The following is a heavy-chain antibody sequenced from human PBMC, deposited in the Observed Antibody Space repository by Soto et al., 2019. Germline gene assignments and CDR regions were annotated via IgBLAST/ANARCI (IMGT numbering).Heavy chain of an antibody. V-gene: IGHV1-2*02. D-gene: IGHD2-2*01. CDR3: AIRTGQLAIISEFDGDWFFEV. Sequence: GASVKVSCKASGYTFTDYYIRWVRQAPGQGLEWVGWINPDSGGTNLAQRFQGRATMTSDTSINTAYMELSSLRSDDTAVYYCAIRTGQLAIISEFDGDWFFEVWGRGTLVTVSS. CDR1: GYTFTDYY. CDR2: INPDSGGT. J-gene: IGHJ2*01.